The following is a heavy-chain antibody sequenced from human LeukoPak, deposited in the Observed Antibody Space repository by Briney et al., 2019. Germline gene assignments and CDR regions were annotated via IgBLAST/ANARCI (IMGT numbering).Heavy chain of an antibody. CDR3: ARGPSFRTRKPNLLNWFDP. V-gene: IGHV1-8*01. J-gene: IGHJ5*02. CDR2: MNPNSGNT. D-gene: IGHD2-2*01. Sequence: ASVKVSCKASGYTFTSYDINWVRQATGQGLEWMGWMNPNSGNTGYAQKFQGRVTMTRNTSISTAYMELSSLRSEDTAVYYCARGPSFRTRKPNLLNWFDPWGQGTLVTVPS. CDR1: GYTFTSYD.